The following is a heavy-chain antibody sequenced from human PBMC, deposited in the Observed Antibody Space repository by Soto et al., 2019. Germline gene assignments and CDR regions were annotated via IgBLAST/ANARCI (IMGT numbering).Heavy chain of an antibody. CDR2: INAGNGNT. J-gene: IGHJ3*02. Sequence: ASVKVSCKASGYTFTSYAMHWVRQAPGQRLEWMGWINAGNGNTKYSQKFQGRVTITRDTSASTAYMELSSLRSEDTAVYYCAKLHRNDYYDRPDAFDIWSQGTMVTVSS. CDR1: GYTFTSYA. V-gene: IGHV1-3*01. D-gene: IGHD3-22*01. CDR3: AKLHRNDYYDRPDAFDI.